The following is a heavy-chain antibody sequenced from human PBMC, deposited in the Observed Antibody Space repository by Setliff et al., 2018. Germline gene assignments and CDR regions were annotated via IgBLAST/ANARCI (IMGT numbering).Heavy chain of an antibody. V-gene: IGHV1-18*01. D-gene: IGHD1-7*01. CDR3: ARYITGTTPADY. CDR1: GYTFTSYG. J-gene: IGHJ4*02. CDR2: INAY. Sequence: ASVKVSCKSSGYTFTSYGINWVRQAPGQGLEWMGWINAYAQKFQGRVTMTTDTSTSTAYMELRSLRSDDTAVYYCARYITGTTPADYWGQGTLVTVSS.